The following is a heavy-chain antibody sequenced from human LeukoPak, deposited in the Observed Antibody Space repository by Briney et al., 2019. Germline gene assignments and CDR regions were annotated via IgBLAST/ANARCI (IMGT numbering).Heavy chain of an antibody. CDR2: ISGSGGST. J-gene: IGHJ4*02. V-gene: IGHV3-23*01. Sequence: GGSLRLSCAASGFTFSSYAMSWVRQAPGKGLEWVSAISGSGGSTYYADSVKGRFTISRDNSKNTLYLQMNSLRAEGTAVYYCAGARWFGELDYWGQGTLVTVSS. CDR3: AGARWFGELDY. CDR1: GFTFSSYA. D-gene: IGHD3-10*01.